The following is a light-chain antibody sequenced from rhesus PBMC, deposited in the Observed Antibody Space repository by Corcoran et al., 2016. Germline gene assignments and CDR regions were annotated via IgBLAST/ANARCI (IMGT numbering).Light chain of an antibody. V-gene: IGKV1-33*02. J-gene: IGKJ3*01. CDR2: AAS. CDR3: QQGYSTPFT. CDR1: QGISHA. Sequence: DIQMSQSPSSLSASVGDKVTITCRASQGISHALAWYQQKPGKAPKLLIYAASSLESGVPSRFSGSRSGTDLTLTISSLQPEDFATYYCQQGYSTPFTFGPGTKLDIK.